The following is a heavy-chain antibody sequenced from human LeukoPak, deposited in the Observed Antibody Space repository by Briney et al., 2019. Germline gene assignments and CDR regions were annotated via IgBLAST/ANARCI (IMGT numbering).Heavy chain of an antibody. CDR2: IKEDGSET. Sequence: PGGSLRLSCAASGFTFSRFFMSWARQVPGKGLEWVANIKEDGSETFHADAERGRFTISRDNAENSVYLQMNSLRVEDTAVYYCARYFRGSPNYYNDYWGQGTLATVSS. V-gene: IGHV3-7*01. CDR1: GFTFSRFF. J-gene: IGHJ4*02. CDR3: ARYFRGSPNYYNDY. D-gene: IGHD3-9*01.